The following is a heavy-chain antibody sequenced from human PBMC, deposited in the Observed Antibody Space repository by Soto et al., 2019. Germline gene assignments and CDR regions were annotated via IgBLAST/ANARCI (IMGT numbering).Heavy chain of an antibody. V-gene: IGHV1-69*01. CDR3: ARVAPWIVVVTAIPKDAFDI. J-gene: IGHJ3*02. Sequence: SVKVSFKASGGTFSSYAISWVLQAPGQGVEWMGGIIPIFGTANYAQKFQGRVTITAGESTSTAYMELSSLRSEDTAVYYCARVAPWIVVVTAIPKDAFDIWGQGTMVTVSS. D-gene: IGHD2-21*02. CDR2: IIPIFGTA. CDR1: GGTFSSYA.